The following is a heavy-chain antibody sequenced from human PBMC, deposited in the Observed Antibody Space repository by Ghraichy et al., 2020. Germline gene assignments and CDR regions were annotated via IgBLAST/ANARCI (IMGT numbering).Heavy chain of an antibody. D-gene: IGHD6-13*01. Sequence: GGSLRLSCAASGFTFSSYWMHWVCQAPEKGLVWVSRINSDGSSTSYADSVKGRFTISRDNAKNTLYLQMNSLRAEDTAVYDCARGDEYSSSWDFYYYYYYMDVWGKGTTVTVSS. CDR3: ARGDEYSSSWDFYYYYYYMDV. J-gene: IGHJ6*03. CDR1: GFTFSSYW. V-gene: IGHV3-74*01. CDR2: INSDGSST.